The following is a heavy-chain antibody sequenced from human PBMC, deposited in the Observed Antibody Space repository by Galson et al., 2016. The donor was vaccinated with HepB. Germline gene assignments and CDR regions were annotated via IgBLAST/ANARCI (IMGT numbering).Heavy chain of an antibody. V-gene: IGHV4-28*01. CDR2: IYYSGST. CDR1: GYSISSSNW. J-gene: IGHJ4*02. CDR3: ARMASGASSSLFYFDS. Sequence: SETLSLTCAVSGYSISSSNWWGWIRQPPGKGLEWIGYIYYSGSTYYSPSLKSRVTLSVDTSKNQFSLRLRSVTAVDTAVYYCARMASGASSSLFYFDSWGQGTQVTVSS. D-gene: IGHD6-13*01.